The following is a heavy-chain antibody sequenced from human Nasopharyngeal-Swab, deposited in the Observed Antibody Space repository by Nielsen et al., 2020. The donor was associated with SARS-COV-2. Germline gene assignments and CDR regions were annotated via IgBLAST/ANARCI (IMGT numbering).Heavy chain of an antibody. CDR2: IYYSGST. CDR1: GGSISSSSYY. J-gene: IGHJ6*03. D-gene: IGHD2-2*01. CDR3: ARQGYQDIVVVPAARYYYYMDV. V-gene: IGHV4-39*01. Sequence: SETLSLTCTVSGGSISSSSYYWGWIRQPPGEGLEWIGSIYYSGSTYYNPSLKSRVTISVDTSKNQFSLKLSSVTAADTAVYYCARQGYQDIVVVPAARYYYYMDVWGKGTTVTVSS.